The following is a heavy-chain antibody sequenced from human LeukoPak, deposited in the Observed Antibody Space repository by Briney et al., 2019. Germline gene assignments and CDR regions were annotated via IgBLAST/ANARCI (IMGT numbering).Heavy chain of an antibody. CDR1: AFTFSRYW. V-gene: IGHV3-7*01. Sequence: GGSLRLSCAASAFTFSRYWTTWVRQAPGKGLEWVANINEDGSEKYYLDSVRGRFTISRDNAKNSLYLQMDSLRAEDTAVYYCAREVAVASYDAFDIWGQGTMVTVSS. CDR3: AREVAVASYDAFDI. CDR2: INEDGSEK. D-gene: IGHD6-19*01. J-gene: IGHJ3*02.